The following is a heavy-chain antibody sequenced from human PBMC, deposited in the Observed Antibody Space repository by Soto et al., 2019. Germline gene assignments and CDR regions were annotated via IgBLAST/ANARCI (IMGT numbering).Heavy chain of an antibody. Sequence: QVQLVQSGAEVKKPGSSVKVSCKASGGTFSSYTISWVRQAPGQGLEWMGRIIPILGIANYAQKFQGRVTITADKSTSTAYLELSSLGSEDTAVYYCAGSWPPDINWFDPWGQGTLVTVSS. CDR2: IIPILGIA. J-gene: IGHJ5*02. V-gene: IGHV1-69*02. D-gene: IGHD3-10*01. CDR1: GGTFSSYT. CDR3: AGSWPPDINWFDP.